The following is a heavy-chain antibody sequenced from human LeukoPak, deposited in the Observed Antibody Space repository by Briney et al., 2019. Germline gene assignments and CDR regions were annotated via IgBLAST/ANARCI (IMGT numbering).Heavy chain of an antibody. CDR3: ARASYSYDINGWVPFDY. Sequence: SSETLSLTCTVSGNSISSGDNYWSWIRQPAGKGLEWIGRIYTSGITNYNPSLKSRVTISGDTSKNQLSLRLSSVTAADTAVYYCARASYSYDINGWVPFDYWGQGTLVTVSS. CDR1: GNSISSGDNY. J-gene: IGHJ4*02. V-gene: IGHV4-61*02. D-gene: IGHD3-22*01. CDR2: IYTSGIT.